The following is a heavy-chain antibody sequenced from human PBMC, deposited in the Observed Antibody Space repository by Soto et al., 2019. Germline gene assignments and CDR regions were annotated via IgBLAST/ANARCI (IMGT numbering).Heavy chain of an antibody. D-gene: IGHD3-10*01. Sequence: PGGSLRLSCAASRFTFSSYGMHWVRQAPGKGLEWVAVIWYDGSNKYYADSVKGRFTISRDNSKNTLHLQMNSLRAEDTAVYYCARDRANYHYHGMDVWGQGTTVTVSS. CDR1: RFTFSSYG. CDR2: IWYDGSNK. J-gene: IGHJ6*02. V-gene: IGHV3-33*01. CDR3: ARDRANYHYHGMDV.